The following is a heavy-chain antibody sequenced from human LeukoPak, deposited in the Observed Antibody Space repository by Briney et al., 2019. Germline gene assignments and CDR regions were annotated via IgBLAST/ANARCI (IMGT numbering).Heavy chain of an antibody. D-gene: IGHD1-26*01. J-gene: IGHJ4*02. CDR1: GFTFSSYG. Sequence: GGSLRLSCAASGFTFSSYGMSWVRQAPGKGLEWVSIISAGGGTTYYADSVRGRFTISRDNSKNTLYLQMNSLRAEDTAVYYCVRGELHLDYYFDYWGQGTLVTVSS. V-gene: IGHV3-23*01. CDR2: ISAGGGTT. CDR3: VRGELHLDYYFDY.